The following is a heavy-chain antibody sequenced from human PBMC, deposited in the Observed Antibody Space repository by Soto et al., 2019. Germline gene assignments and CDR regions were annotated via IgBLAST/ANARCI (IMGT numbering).Heavy chain of an antibody. CDR3: AVPRAGSYYYYGMDV. CDR2: IYPGDSDT. J-gene: IGHJ6*02. CDR1: GYSFTSYW. Sequence: PGESLKISCKGSGYSFTSYWIGWVRQMPGKGLEWMGIIYPGDSDTRYSPSFQGQVTISADKSISTAYLQWSSLKASDTAMYYCAVPRAGSYYYYGMDVRGQGTTVTVSS. V-gene: IGHV5-51*01. D-gene: IGHD2-15*01.